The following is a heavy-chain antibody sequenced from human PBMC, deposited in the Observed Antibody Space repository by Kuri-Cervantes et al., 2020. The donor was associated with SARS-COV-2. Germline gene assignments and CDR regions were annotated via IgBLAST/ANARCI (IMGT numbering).Heavy chain of an antibody. CDR2: INPNSGGT. V-gene: IGHV1-2*02. Sequence: ASVKVSCKASGYTFTGYYMHWVRQAPGQGLEWMGWINPNSGGTNYAQKSQGRVTMTRDTSISTAYMELSRLRSDDTAVYYCASSDRLREGLRDPLYREGVIQVWGQGTLVTVSS. CDR3: ASSDRLREGLRDPLYREGVIQV. D-gene: IGHD2-21*01. CDR1: GYTFTGYY. J-gene: IGHJ4*02.